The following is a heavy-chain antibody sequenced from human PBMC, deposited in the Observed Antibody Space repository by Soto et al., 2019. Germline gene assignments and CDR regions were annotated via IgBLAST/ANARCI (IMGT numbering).Heavy chain of an antibody. J-gene: IGHJ4*02. D-gene: IGHD6-19*01. CDR2: IYHSGST. Sequence: PSETLSLTCAVSGGSISSGGYSWSWIRQPPGKGLEWIGYIYHSGSTYYNPSLKSRVTISVDRSKNQSSLKLSSVTAADTAVYYCARARIAVAGFDYWGQGTLVTVSS. CDR3: ARARIAVAGFDY. V-gene: IGHV4-30-2*01. CDR1: GGSISSGGYS.